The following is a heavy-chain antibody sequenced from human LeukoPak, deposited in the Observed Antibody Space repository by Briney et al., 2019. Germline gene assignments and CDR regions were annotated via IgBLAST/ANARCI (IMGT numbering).Heavy chain of an antibody. D-gene: IGHD4-17*01. CDR1: GFTFSSYA. J-gene: IGHJ4*02. Sequence: PGRSLRLSCAASGFTFSSYAMHWVRQAPGKGLEWVAVISYDGSNKYYADSVKGRFTISRDNSKNTLFLQFNSLRADDTAVYYCAKGRGTTVTAAANYWGQGTLVTVSS. V-gene: IGHV3-30-3*01. CDR3: AKGRGTTVTAAANY. CDR2: ISYDGSNK.